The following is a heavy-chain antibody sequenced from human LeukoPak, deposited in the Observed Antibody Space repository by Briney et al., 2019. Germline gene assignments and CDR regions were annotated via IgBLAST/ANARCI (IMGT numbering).Heavy chain of an antibody. CDR2: ISYSGCT. J-gene: IGHJ4*02. Sequence: SEPLSLTCNVPAGSISSSNYYCGWIRQPPGTGPVWLGGISYSGCTYYNASLMSRATISVDTSKNQFSLKLSSVTAEDTAVYFCASSGFYYYFDYWGQGNLVTVSS. CDR3: ASSGFYYYFDY. CDR1: AGSISSSNYY. D-gene: IGHD3-22*01. V-gene: IGHV4-39*01.